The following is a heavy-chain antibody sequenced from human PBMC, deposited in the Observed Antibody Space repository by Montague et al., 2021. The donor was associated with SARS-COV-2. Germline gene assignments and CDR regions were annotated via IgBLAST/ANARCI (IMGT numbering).Heavy chain of an antibody. CDR2: ISSSGSTI. CDR3: VSEQYCSGGSCFYDAFDI. J-gene: IGHJ3*02. Sequence: SLRLSCPASGFTFSSYEMNWVRQAPGKGLEWVSYISSSGSTIYYADSXKGRFTISRDNAKNSLYLQMNSLRAEDTAVYYCVSEQYCSGGSCFYDAFDIWGQGTMVTVSS. CDR1: GFTFSSYE. V-gene: IGHV3-48*03. D-gene: IGHD2-15*01.